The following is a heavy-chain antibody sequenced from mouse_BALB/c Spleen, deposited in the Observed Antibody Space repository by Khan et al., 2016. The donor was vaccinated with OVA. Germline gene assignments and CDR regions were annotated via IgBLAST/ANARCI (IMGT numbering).Heavy chain of an antibody. CDR1: GYTFTNYG. J-gene: IGHJ4*01. Sequence: QIQLVQSGPELKKPGETVKISCKASGYTFTNYGMNWVKQAPGKGLMWMGFINTYTGEPTYADDFKGRFAFSLETSASTAYLQINNLKNEDTSTNFCARVGYSGTIDYWGQGTSVTVSS. CDR2: INTYTGEP. CDR3: ARVGYSGTIDY. D-gene: IGHD2-14*01. V-gene: IGHV9-3-1*01.